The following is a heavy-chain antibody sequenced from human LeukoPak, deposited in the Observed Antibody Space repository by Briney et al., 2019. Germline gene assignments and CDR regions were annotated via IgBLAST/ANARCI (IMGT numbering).Heavy chain of an antibody. Sequence: SETLSLTCAVSGDSISSDYYWGWIRQPPEKGLEWIGSIYHSGSTYYNPSLKSRVTISVDTSKNQFSLKLSSMTAADTAVYYCARGRASGWSVDYWGQGTLVTVSS. CDR3: ARGRASGWSVDY. V-gene: IGHV4-38-2*01. CDR1: GDSISSDYY. J-gene: IGHJ4*02. CDR2: IYHSGST. D-gene: IGHD6-19*01.